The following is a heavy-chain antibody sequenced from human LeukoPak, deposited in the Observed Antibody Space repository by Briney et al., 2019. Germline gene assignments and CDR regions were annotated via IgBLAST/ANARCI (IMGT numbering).Heavy chain of an antibody. Sequence: SETLSLTCTVSGGSISSSSYYWGWIRQPPGKGLEWIGSIYYSGSTNYNPSLKSRVTISVDTSKNQFSLKLSSVTAADTAVYYCAGDYEGAFDIWGQGTMVTVSS. CDR1: GGSISSSSYY. V-gene: IGHV4-39*07. D-gene: IGHD5-12*01. CDR2: IYYSGST. J-gene: IGHJ3*02. CDR3: AGDYEGAFDI.